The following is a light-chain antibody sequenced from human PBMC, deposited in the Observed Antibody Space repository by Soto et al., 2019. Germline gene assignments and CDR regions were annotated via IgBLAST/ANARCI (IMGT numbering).Light chain of an antibody. J-gene: IGLJ1*01. CDR2: EVT. Sequence: QSVMGQAAGVSGTPEQSITISCTGTTSDVGNYNYVSWFQQHPGKPPKLMIYEVTNRPSGVSNRFSGSKAGITASLTISGLQAEDEADYYCSSYTTNTTLVFGTGTKVTVL. CDR1: TSDVGNYNY. V-gene: IGLV2-14*01. CDR3: SSYTTNTTLV.